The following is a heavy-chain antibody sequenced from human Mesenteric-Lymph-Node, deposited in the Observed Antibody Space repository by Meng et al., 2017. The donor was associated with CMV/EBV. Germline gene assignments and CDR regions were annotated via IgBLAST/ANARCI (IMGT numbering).Heavy chain of an antibody. Sequence: ASVKVSCKASGGTFSSYAISWVRQAPGQGLEWMGWMNPNSGNTGYAQKFQGRVTMTRNTSISTAYMELSSLRSEDTAVYYCAREGVGDYYFDYWGQGTLVTVSS. CDR2: MNPNSGNT. D-gene: IGHD1-26*01. CDR3: AREGVGDYYFDY. V-gene: IGHV1-8*02. J-gene: IGHJ4*02. CDR1: GGTFSSYA.